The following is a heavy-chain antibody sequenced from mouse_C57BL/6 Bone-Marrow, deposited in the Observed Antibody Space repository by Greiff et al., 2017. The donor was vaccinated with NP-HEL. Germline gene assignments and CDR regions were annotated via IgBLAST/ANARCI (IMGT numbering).Heavy chain of an antibody. D-gene: IGHD2-1*01. J-gene: IGHJ4*01. CDR2: FYPGSGSI. Sequence: QVQLKQSGAELVKPGASVKLSCKASGYTFTEYTIHWVKQRSGQGLEWIGWFYPGSGSIKYNEKFKDKATLTADKYSSTVYMELSRLTSEDSAVYFCARHEEGIYYGNYAYAMDYWGQGTSVTVSS. CDR3: ARHEEGIYYGNYAYAMDY. V-gene: IGHV1-62-2*01. CDR1: GYTFTEYT.